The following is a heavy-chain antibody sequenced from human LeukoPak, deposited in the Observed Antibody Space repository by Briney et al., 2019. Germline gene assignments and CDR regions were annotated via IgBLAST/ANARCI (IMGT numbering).Heavy chain of an antibody. J-gene: IGHJ6*02. CDR3: AGMDV. CDR1: GVSISSYY. Sequence: SETLFLTCTVSGVSISSYYWSWIRQPPGKGLEWIGYIYYSGSTNYNPSLKSRVTISVDTSKNQFSLKLSSVTAADTAVYYCAGMDVWGQGTTVTVSS. CDR2: IYYSGST. V-gene: IGHV4-59*01.